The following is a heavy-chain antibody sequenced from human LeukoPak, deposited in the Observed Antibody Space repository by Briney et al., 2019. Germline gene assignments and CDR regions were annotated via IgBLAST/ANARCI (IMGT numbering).Heavy chain of an antibody. D-gene: IGHD3-22*01. J-gene: IGHJ4*02. Sequence: GGSLRLSCAASGFTFSSYWMHWVRQAPGKGLVWVSRINSDGSSTSYADSVKGRFTISRDNAKNTLYLQMNSLGAEDTAVYYCAKDRYYYDSSGYLRKYYFDYWGQGTLVTVSS. V-gene: IGHV3-74*01. CDR3: AKDRYYYDSSGYLRKYYFDY. CDR1: GFTFSSYW. CDR2: INSDGSST.